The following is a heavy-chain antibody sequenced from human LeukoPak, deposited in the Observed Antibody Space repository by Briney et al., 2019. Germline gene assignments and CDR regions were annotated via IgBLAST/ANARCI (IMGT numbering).Heavy chain of an antibody. D-gene: IGHD2-2*01. V-gene: IGHV4-39*07. Sequence: TSETLSLTCTVSGGSISSGGYYWSWIRQHPGKGLEWIGEINHSGSTNYNPSLKSRVTISIDTSKNQFSLKLTSVTAADTAVYYCAREQYCRGTSCLIDYWGQGTLVTVSS. J-gene: IGHJ4*02. CDR1: GGSISSGGYY. CDR2: INHSGST. CDR3: AREQYCRGTSCLIDY.